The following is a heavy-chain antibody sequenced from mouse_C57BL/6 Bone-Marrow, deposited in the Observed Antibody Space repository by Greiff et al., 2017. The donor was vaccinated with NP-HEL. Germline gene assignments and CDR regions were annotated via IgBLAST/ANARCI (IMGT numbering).Heavy chain of an antibody. CDR3: ARGSPLFDY. Sequence: EVKVEESGPGLVKPSQSLSLTCSVTGYSITSGYYWNWIRQFPGNKLEWMGYISYDGSNNYNPSLKNRISITRDTSKNQFFLKLNSVTTEDTATYYCARGSPLFDYWGQGTTLTVSS. CDR2: ISYDGSN. CDR1: GYSITSGYY. V-gene: IGHV3-6*01. J-gene: IGHJ2*01.